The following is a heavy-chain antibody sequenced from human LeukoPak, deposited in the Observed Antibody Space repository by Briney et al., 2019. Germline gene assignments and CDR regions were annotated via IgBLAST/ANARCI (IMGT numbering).Heavy chain of an antibody. CDR3: AKDRGITMIVGDAFDI. J-gene: IGHJ3*02. V-gene: IGHV3-23*01. CDR2: ISGSGGST. CDR1: GFTFSSYA. D-gene: IGHD3-22*01. Sequence: GGSLRLSCAASGFTFSSYAMSWVRQAPGRGLEWVSAISGSGGSTYYADSVKGRFTISRDNSKNTLYLQMNSLRAEDTAVYYCAKDRGITMIVGDAFDIWGQGTMVTVSS.